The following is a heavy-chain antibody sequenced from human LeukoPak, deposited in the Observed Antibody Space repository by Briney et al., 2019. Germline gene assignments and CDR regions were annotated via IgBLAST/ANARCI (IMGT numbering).Heavy chain of an antibody. J-gene: IGHJ5*02. CDR2: IYTSGST. CDR3: ARGLSPAAISTGSSFWFDP. CDR1: GGSISSYY. D-gene: IGHD2-2*02. V-gene: IGHV4-4*07. Sequence: SETLSLTCTVSGGSISSYYWSWIRQPAGKGLEWIGCIYTSGSTNYNPSLKSRVTMSVDTSKNQFSLKLSSVTAADTAVYYCARGLSPAAISTGSSFWFDPWGQGTLVTVSS.